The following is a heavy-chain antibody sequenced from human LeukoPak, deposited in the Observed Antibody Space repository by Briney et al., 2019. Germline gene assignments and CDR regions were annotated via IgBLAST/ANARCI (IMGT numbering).Heavy chain of an antibody. V-gene: IGHV3-21*01. D-gene: IGHD3-10*01. CDR1: GFTFSSYS. J-gene: IGHJ4*02. Sequence: GGSLRLSCAASGFTFSSYSINWVRQAPGKGLEWVSSISSSSSYIYYADSVKGRFTISRGNAKNSLYLQMNSLRAEDTAVYYCARDFPGFYDGSGSYRGTDYWGQGTRVTVSS. CDR2: ISSSSSYI. CDR3: ARDFPGFYDGSGSYRGTDY.